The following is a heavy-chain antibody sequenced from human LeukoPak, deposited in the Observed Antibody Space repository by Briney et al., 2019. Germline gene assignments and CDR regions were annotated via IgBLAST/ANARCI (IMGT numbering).Heavy chain of an antibody. J-gene: IGHJ5*02. CDR2: LASDGSNK. D-gene: IGHD5-24*01. V-gene: IGHV3-30*04. CDR1: GFTFNNHP. Sequence: PGGSLRLSCAASGFTFNNHPLHWVRQAPGKGLEWVAVLASDGSNKYYADSVKGRFTISRDTSKNTLYLQMNSLRPEDTAVYYCARGPGRSDGILDFSITPSKAGVSWGQGTLVTVSS. CDR3: ARGPGRSDGILDFSITPSKAGVS.